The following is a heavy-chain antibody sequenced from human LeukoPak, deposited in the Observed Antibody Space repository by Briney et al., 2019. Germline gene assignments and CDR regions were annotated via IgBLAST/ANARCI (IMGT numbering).Heavy chain of an antibody. D-gene: IGHD6-19*01. V-gene: IGHV1-2*02. CDR3: ARSIAVAGTPFDY. CDR2: INPNSGGT. Sequence: ALVKVSCKASGNTFTGYYMHWVRQAPGQGLEWMGWINPNSGGTNYAQKFQGRVTMTRDTSISTAYMELSRLRSDDTAVYYCARSIAVAGTPFDYWGQGTLVTVSS. J-gene: IGHJ4*02. CDR1: GNTFTGYY.